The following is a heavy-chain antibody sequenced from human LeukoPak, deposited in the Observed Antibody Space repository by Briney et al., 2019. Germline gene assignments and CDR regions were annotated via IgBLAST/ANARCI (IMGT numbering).Heavy chain of an antibody. Sequence: GASVKVSCKASGGTFSSYAISWVRQAPGQGLEWMGGIIPILGTANYAQKFQGRVTITADESTSTAYMELSSLRSEDTAVYYCAREQSGYEDYWGQGTLVTVSS. CDR3: AREQSGYEDY. V-gene: IGHV1-69*13. D-gene: IGHD5-12*01. CDR1: GGTFSSYA. CDR2: IIPILGTA. J-gene: IGHJ4*02.